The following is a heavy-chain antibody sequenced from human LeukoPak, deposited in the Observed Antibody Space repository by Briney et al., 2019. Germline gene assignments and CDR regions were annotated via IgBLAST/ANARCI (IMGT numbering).Heavy chain of an antibody. V-gene: IGHV3-74*01. CDR1: GLTISNYW. CDR2: INSEGSSI. D-gene: IGHD3-10*01. Sequence: GGSLRLSCAASGLTISNYWMHWVRQVPGKGLVWVSRINSEGSSISYADSVKGRFTISRDNAKNTLNLQMNSLRAEGTAVYYCARGRGVSLDYWGQGALVTVSS. J-gene: IGHJ4*02. CDR3: ARGRGVSLDY.